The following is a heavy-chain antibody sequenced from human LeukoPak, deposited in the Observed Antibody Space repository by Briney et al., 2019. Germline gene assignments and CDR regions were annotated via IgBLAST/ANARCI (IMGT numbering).Heavy chain of an antibody. D-gene: IGHD2-21*02. Sequence: SGGSLRLSCAASGFTFSSYSMNWVRQAPGKGLEWVSYISSSSSSIHYADSVQGRFTVSRDNAKNSVYLQMSSLRAEDTAVYYCAPLPTYGGGDCYLDWGQGTLVTVSS. CDR2: ISSSSSSI. CDR1: GFTFSSYS. J-gene: IGHJ4*02. V-gene: IGHV3-48*01. CDR3: APLPTYGGGDCYLD.